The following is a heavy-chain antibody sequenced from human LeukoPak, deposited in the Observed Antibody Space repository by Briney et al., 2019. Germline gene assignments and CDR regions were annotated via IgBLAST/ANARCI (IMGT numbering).Heavy chain of an antibody. CDR1: GGPYRGCY. CDR2: INHTVST. J-gene: IGHJ5*02. Sequence: SETLSLTCAVCGGPYRGCYWRWVPHPPRMGLEWIGEINHTVSTNYNPSLKSRVTISVDTSKNQFSLKLSSVTAADTAVYYCARRFAPWGQGTLVTVSS. CDR3: ARRFAP. V-gene: IGHV4-34*01.